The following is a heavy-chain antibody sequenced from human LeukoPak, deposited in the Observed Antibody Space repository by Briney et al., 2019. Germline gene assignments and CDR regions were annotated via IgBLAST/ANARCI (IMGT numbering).Heavy chain of an antibody. D-gene: IGHD1-26*01. CDR3: ARDYWRGSYYGDAFDI. Sequence: ASVKVSCKASGYSFTSYGISWVRQAPGRGLEWMGWISPYNGNTNYAQKLQGRVTMTTDTSTSTAYMELRSLRSDDTAVYYCARDYWRGSYYGDAFDIWGQGTMVTVSS. CDR2: ISPYNGNT. J-gene: IGHJ3*02. V-gene: IGHV1-18*01. CDR1: GYSFTSYG.